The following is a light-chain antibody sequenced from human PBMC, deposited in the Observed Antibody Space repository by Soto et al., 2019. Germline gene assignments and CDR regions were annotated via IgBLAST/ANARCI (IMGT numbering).Light chain of an antibody. V-gene: IGLV2-14*03. CDR1: SSDVGAYDF. CDR2: EVS. J-gene: IGLJ1*01. Sequence: QSALTQPASVSGSPGQSIAISCTGTSSDVGAYDFVSWYQQHPDKAPKLLIYEVSNRPSGVSDRFSGSKSVNTATLTISGLQAEDEADYYCSSHTTSNTRVFGTGIKVTVL. CDR3: SSHTTSNTRV.